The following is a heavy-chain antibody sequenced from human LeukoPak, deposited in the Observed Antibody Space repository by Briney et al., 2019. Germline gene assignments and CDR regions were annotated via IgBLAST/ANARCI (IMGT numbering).Heavy chain of an antibody. V-gene: IGHV4-59*01. Sequence: PSETLSLTCTVSGGSISSYYWSWIWQPPGKGLEWIGYIYYSGSTNYNPSLKSRVTISVDTSKNQFSLKLSSVTAADTAVYYCASSGYSSGWSNFDYWGQGTLVTVSS. D-gene: IGHD6-19*01. J-gene: IGHJ4*02. CDR1: GGSISSYY. CDR3: ASSGYSSGWSNFDY. CDR2: IYYSGST.